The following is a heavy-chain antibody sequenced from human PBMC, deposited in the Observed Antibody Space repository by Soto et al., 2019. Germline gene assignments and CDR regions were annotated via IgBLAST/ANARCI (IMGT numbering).Heavy chain of an antibody. V-gene: IGHV5-10-1*01. Sequence: VESLKSSCKGSGYSFDGYWITWVRQKPGKGLEWMGRIDPVDSDTYLSPSFRGHVTISASKSITTVLLQWSRLRASEPAMYYCARKIYESDTGADFQCYFQPWGKGT. CDR3: ARKIYESDTGADFQCYFQP. CDR1: GYSFDGYW. D-gene: IGHD2-21*01. J-gene: IGHJ5*02. CDR2: IDPVDSDT.